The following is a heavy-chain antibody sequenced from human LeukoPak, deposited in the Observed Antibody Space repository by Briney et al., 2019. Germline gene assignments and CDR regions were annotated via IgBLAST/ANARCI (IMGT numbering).Heavy chain of an antibody. CDR3: AKDHLVGYCSSSSCSGDH. J-gene: IGHJ4*02. D-gene: IGHD2-2*03. V-gene: IGHV3-23*01. CDR1: GFTFSSYA. Sequence: GGSLRLSCAASGFTFSSYAMSWVRQAPGKGLEWVSAISSSDGSTYYADSVKGRFTISRDNSQNTLYLQMNSLRAEDTAVYYCAKDHLVGYCSSSSCSGDHWGQGTLVTVSS. CDR2: ISSSDGST.